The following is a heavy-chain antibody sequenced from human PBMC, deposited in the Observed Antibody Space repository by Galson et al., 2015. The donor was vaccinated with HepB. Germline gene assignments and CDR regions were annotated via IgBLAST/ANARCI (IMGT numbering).Heavy chain of an antibody. D-gene: IGHD6-19*01. CDR3: AREGLKYSSGWYGGDFDY. Sequence: SVKVSCKASGYTFTSYYMHWVRQAPGQGLEWMGIINPSGGSTSYAQKLQGRVTMTRDTSTSTVYMELSSLRSEDTAVYYCAREGLKYSSGWYGGDFDYWGQGTLVTVSS. CDR2: INPSGGST. J-gene: IGHJ4*02. V-gene: IGHV1-46*04. CDR1: GYTFTSYY.